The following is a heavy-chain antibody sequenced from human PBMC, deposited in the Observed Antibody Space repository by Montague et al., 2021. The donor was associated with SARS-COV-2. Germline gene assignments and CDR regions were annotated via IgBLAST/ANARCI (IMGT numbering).Heavy chain of an antibody. CDR1: GGSISSSSHY. CDR2: IYYSGST. D-gene: IGHD3-9*01. J-gene: IGHJ6*02. Sequence: SETLSLTCTVSGGSISSSSHYWGWIRQPPGKGLEWIGSIYYSGSTYYNPSLKSRVTISVDTSKNQFSLKLSSVTAADTAVYYCARAFTDWLRYYGMDVWGQGTTVTVS. CDR3: ARAFTDWLRYYGMDV. V-gene: IGHV4-39*01.